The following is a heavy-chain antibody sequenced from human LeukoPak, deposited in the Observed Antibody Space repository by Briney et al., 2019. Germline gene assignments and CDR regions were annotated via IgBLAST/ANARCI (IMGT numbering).Heavy chain of an antibody. CDR2: ISSSGSSI. Sequence: GGSLRLSCAASGFTFSVEYMSWIRQAPGKGLEWVSYISSSGSSIFYADSVKGRFTISRDNAKNSLFLQMNSLRAEDTAVYYCTRARGAGPGAHFDYWGQGTLVTVSS. J-gene: IGHJ4*02. CDR3: TRARGAGPGAHFDY. D-gene: IGHD3-10*01. V-gene: IGHV3-11*01. CDR1: GFTFSVEY.